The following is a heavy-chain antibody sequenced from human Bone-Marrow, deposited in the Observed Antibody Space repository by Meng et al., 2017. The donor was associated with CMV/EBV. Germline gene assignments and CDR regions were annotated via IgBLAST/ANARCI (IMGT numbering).Heavy chain of an antibody. J-gene: IGHJ2*01. V-gene: IGHV3-64*02. CDR2: IHSNGGTT. CDR1: GFIFSSHA. Sequence: LSLTCAASGFIFSSHAMHWVRQAPGKGLEHVSAIHSNGGTTYYADSVKGRFTISRDNAKNSLYLQMNSLRAEDTAVYYCAKDSGSAAIHGWYFDLWGRGPLVTVSS. D-gene: IGHD2-2*02. CDR3: AKDSGSAAIHGWYFDL.